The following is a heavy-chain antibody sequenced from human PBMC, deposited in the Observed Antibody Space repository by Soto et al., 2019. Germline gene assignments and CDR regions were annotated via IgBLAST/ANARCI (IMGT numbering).Heavy chain of an antibody. J-gene: IGHJ5*02. CDR2: ISGSGDST. D-gene: IGHD3-22*01. CDR1: GFTFSNFA. V-gene: IGHV3-23*01. CDR3: AKGYFDSGLFNWFDP. Sequence: EVPLLESGGGLVQPGGSLRLSCAASGFTFSNFAMSWVRQAPGKGLEWVSVISGSGDSTFYADSVKGRFTISRDNSKNTLYVQMNSLRAEDTAIYYCAKGYFDSGLFNWFDPWGQGTLVTVSS.